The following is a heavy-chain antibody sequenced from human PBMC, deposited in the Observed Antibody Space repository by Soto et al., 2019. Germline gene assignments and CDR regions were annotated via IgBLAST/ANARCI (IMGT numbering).Heavy chain of an antibody. V-gene: IGHV3-11*05. CDR2: ITSTSSYT. Sequence: QVQLVESGGGLVKSGGSLRLSCAASGFIFSDYYMSWIRQAPGKGLEWVSYITSTSSYTNYADSVKGRFTISRDNAKNSMYLQMNSLRAEDTAVYYCETQSSNWDHFDSWGQGTLVTVSS. D-gene: IGHD6-13*01. CDR1: GFIFSDYY. CDR3: ETQSSNWDHFDS. J-gene: IGHJ4*02.